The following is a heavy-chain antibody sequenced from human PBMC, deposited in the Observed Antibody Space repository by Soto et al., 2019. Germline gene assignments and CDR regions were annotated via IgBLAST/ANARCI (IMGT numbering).Heavy chain of an antibody. D-gene: IGHD5-12*01. CDR2: IYYSGST. CDR1: GGSISSYY. Sequence: SETLSLTCTVSGGSISSYYWSWIRQPPGKGLEWIGYIYYSGSTNYNPSLKSRVTISVDTSKSQFSLKLSSVTAADTAVYYCARAYGGYADYWGQGALVTVSS. CDR3: ARAYGGYADY. V-gene: IGHV4-59*01. J-gene: IGHJ4*02.